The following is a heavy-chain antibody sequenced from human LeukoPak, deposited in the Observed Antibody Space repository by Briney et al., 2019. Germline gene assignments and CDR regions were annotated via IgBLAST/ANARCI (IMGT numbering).Heavy chain of an antibody. CDR1: GGSFSGYY. J-gene: IGHJ4*02. CDR2: INHSGST. Sequence: PSETLSLTCAVYGGSFSGYYWSWIRQPPGKGLEWIGEINHSGSTNYNPSLKSRVTISVDTSKNQFSLKLSSVTAADTAVYYCARDGGNSGCDFFDYWGQGTLVTVSS. CDR3: ARDGGNSGCDFFDY. V-gene: IGHV4-34*01. D-gene: IGHD5-12*01.